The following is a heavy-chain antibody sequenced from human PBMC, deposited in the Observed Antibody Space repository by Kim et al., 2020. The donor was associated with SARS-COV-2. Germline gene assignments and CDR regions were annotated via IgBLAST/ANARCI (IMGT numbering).Heavy chain of an antibody. CDR1: GFTFSDYY. CDR3: ARDRKPDQYLGMSV. V-gene: IGHV3-11*04. Sequence: GGSLRLSCAASGFTFSDYYMTWIRQTPGKGLEWVAYISNSGDVTDYADSVKGRFTISRDNARDSLYLQMNSLRVDDTAFYYCARDRKPDQYLGMSVWGQGTTVIVSS. D-gene: IGHD2-2*01. CDR2: ISNSGDVT. J-gene: IGHJ6*02.